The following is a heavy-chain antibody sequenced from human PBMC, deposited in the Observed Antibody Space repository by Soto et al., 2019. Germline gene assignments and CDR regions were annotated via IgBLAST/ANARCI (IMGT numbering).Heavy chain of an antibody. Sequence: SETLSLTCTVSGGSISSYYWSWIRQPPGKGLEWIGYIYYSGSTNYNPSLKSRVTISVDTSKNQFSLKLSSVTAADTAVYYCASILPARDSSGYYYVRGAFDYWGQGTLVTVSS. V-gene: IGHV4-59*01. D-gene: IGHD3-22*01. J-gene: IGHJ4*02. CDR3: ASILPARDSSGYYYVRGAFDY. CDR2: IYYSGST. CDR1: GGSISSYY.